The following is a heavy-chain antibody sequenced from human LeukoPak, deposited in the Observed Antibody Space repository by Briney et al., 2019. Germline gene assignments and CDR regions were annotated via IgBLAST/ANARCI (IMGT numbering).Heavy chain of an antibody. CDR3: ARVLTFGGVIPY. Sequence: GGSLRLSCAASGFTFSRYSMNWVRQAPGKGLEWVSSISSSSYIYYADSVKGRFTISRDNAKNSLYLQMNSLRAEDTAVYYCARVLTFGGVIPYWGQGTLVTVSS. J-gene: IGHJ4*02. D-gene: IGHD3-16*02. CDR2: ISSSSYI. CDR1: GFTFSRYS. V-gene: IGHV3-21*01.